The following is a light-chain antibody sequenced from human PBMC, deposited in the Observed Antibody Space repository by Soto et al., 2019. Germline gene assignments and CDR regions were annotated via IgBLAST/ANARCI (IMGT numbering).Light chain of an antibody. CDR3: GSYTKANDWV. Sequence: QSALTQPASVSASPGQSITISCTGSSSDINSYKFVSWYQVLPGKAPQLIIYEDDYRPPEISSRFAASKSGNTASLTISGVQLEDDSHYFCGSYTKANDWVFGGGTQLTVL. CDR1: SSDINSYKF. CDR2: EDD. V-gene: IGLV2-14*01. J-gene: IGLJ3*02.